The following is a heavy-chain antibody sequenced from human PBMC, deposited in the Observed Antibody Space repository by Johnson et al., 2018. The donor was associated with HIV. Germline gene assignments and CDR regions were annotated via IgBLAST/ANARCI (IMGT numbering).Heavy chain of an antibody. D-gene: IGHD1-26*01. V-gene: IGHV3-15*01. CDR2: IKSNTDGGTT. CDR1: GFTLSNAW. Sequence: VQLVESGGGVVQPGGSLRLSCAASGFTLSNAWMSWVRQAPGKGLEWVGHIKSNTDGGTTDYVASVKGRFTISRDDSKNTLYLRMNSLKIEDTAVYYCATPWDLLGAFDIWGQGTMVTVSS. CDR3: ATPWDLLGAFDI. J-gene: IGHJ3*02.